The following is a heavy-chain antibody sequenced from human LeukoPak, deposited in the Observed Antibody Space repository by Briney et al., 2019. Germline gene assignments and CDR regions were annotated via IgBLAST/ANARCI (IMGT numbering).Heavy chain of an antibody. V-gene: IGHV3-11*01. CDR3: ARESYYGSGTYFNFDY. CDR2: ISNSGGAT. D-gene: IGHD3-10*01. J-gene: IGHJ4*02. Sequence: GGSLRLSCAASGFTFSDYYMSWIRQAPGKGLEWVSYISNSGGATNYGDSVRGRFTISRDNSKNSLYLEMNSLRAEDMAIYYCARESYYGSGTYFNFDYWGQGILVTVSS. CDR1: GFTFSDYY.